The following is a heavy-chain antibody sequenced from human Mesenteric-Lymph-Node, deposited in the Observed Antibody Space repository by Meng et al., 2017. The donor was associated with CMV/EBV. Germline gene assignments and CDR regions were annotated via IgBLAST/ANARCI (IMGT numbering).Heavy chain of an antibody. V-gene: IGHV3-21*04. CDR2: ISSSSSYI. J-gene: IGHJ6*02. CDR1: GFTFSSYS. D-gene: IGHD6-6*01. CDR3: AKDPGGSSAAGNYYYGMDV. Sequence: GESLKISCAASGFTFSSYSMNWVRQAPGKGLEWVSSISSSSSYIYYADSVKGRFTISRDNSKNTLYLQMNSLRAEDTAVYYCAKDPGGSSAAGNYYYGMDVWGQGATVTVSS.